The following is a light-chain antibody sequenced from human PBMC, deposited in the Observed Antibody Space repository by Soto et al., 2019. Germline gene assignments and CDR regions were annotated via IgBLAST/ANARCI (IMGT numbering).Light chain of an antibody. CDR3: QQSYSTPWT. CDR2: AAS. J-gene: IGKJ1*01. Sequence: DIQMTQSPSSLSASVGDRVTITCRSSQSISSYLNWYQQKPGKAPKLLISAASSLQSGVPSRFSGSGAGTDFTRTISSLQPEDFATYYCQQSYSTPWTFGQGTKVEIK. V-gene: IGKV1-39*01. CDR1: QSISSY.